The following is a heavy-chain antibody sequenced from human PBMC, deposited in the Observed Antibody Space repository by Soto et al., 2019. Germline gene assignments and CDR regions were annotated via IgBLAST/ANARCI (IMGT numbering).Heavy chain of an antibody. D-gene: IGHD3-10*01. CDR3: ARDSYGSGSFIERTFDY. Sequence: GGSLRLSCAASGFTFSSYAMHWVRQAPGKGLEWVAVISYDGSNKYYADSVKGRFTIPRDNSKNTLYLQMNSLRAEDTAVYYCARDSYGSGSFIERTFDYWGQGTLVTVSS. J-gene: IGHJ4*02. CDR2: ISYDGSNK. CDR1: GFTFSSYA. V-gene: IGHV3-30-3*01.